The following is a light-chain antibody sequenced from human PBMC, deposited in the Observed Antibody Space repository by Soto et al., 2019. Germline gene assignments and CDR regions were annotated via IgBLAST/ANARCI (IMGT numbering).Light chain of an antibody. CDR2: NAS. V-gene: IGKV1-5*03. CDR1: QSISSW. Sequence: DIQMTQSPSTLSSSVGDRVTITCRASQSISSWLAWYQQKPGKAPKLLIYNASDLESGVPSRFSGSGSGTEFNLTISRLQPDDFATYYCQQYNSYSYTFGQGTKLDIK. CDR3: QQYNSYSYT. J-gene: IGKJ2*01.